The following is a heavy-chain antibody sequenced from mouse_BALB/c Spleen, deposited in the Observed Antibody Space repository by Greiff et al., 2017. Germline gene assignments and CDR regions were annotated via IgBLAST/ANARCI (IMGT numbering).Heavy chain of an antibody. V-gene: IGHV5-17*02. CDR3: ARSVLFYYGSSYGAMDY. Sequence: EVQLVESGGGLVQPGGSRKLSCAASGFTFSSFGMHWVRQAPEKGLEWVAYISSGSSTIYYADTVKGRFTISRDNPKNTLFLQMTSLRSEDTAMYYCARSVLFYYGSSYGAMDYWGQGTSVTVSS. CDR1: GFTFSSFG. D-gene: IGHD1-1*01. CDR2: ISSGSSTI. J-gene: IGHJ4*01.